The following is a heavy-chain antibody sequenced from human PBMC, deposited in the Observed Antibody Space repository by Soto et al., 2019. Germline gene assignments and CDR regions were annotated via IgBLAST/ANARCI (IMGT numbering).Heavy chain of an antibody. CDR1: GLTFMTYV. D-gene: IGHD2-8*01. V-gene: IGHV3-23*01. CDR3: AKDQGNGRLYFDS. J-gene: IGHJ4*02. Sequence: GGAETLSCEACGLTFMTYVMSCVRQAPGKGLQWVSAISGNGGTTYYADSVKGRFTLSRDNFKDTLYLQMNSLRTEDTAVYCCAKDQGNGRLYFDSWGLGTLVTVYS. CDR2: ISGNGGTT.